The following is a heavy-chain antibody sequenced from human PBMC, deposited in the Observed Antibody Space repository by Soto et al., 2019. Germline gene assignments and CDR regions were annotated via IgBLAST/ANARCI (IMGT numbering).Heavy chain of an antibody. CDR2: ISGSGGST. CDR3: AKIRSPQIDAHFCGDY. CDR1: GFTFSSYA. V-gene: IGHV3-23*01. J-gene: IGHJ4*02. D-gene: IGHD3-3*02. Sequence: GGSLRLSCAASGFTFSSYAMSWVRQAPGKGLEWVSAISGSGGSTYYADSVKGRFTISRDNSKNTLYLQMNSLRAEDTAVYYCAKIRSPQIDAHFCGDYWGQGTLVTVSS.